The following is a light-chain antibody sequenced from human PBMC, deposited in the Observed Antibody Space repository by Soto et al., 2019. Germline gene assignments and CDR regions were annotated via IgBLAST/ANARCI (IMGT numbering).Light chain of an antibody. J-gene: IGKJ2*01. Sequence: EILLTQSPATLSLSPGERATLSCRASQSVGSFLAWYQQKPGQAPRLLVYDASIRATGIPARFSGSGSGTDFTLTISGLEPEDFAVYYCQQRYNWPPYTFGQGTKVDIK. CDR3: QQRYNWPPYT. CDR2: DAS. CDR1: QSVGSF. V-gene: IGKV3-11*01.